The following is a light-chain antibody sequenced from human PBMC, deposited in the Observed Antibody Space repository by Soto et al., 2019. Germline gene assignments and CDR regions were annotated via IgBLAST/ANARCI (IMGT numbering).Light chain of an antibody. CDR3: AARDDSLNGVV. Sequence: QSVLTQPPSASGTPGQWVTISCSGSSSNIGGNTVHWYKQLPGAAPKLLIYSNNRRPSGVPDRFSGSKSGTSASLDISGLQSEDEADYYCAARDDSLNGVVFGGGTKLTVX. J-gene: IGLJ2*01. V-gene: IGLV1-44*01. CDR1: SSNIGGNT. CDR2: SNN.